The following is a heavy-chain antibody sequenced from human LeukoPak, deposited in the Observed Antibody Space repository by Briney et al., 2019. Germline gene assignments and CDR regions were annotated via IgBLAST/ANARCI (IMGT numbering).Heavy chain of an antibody. CDR3: ARDLTPDGDYFDY. Sequence: PGGSLRLTCAASGFTVSSNYMSWVRQAPGKGLEWISVIYSGSSTYYAESVKGRFTISRDNSKNTLYLQMNSLRAEDTAVYYCARDLTPDGDYFDYWGQGTLVTVSS. J-gene: IGHJ4*02. V-gene: IGHV3-66*02. CDR1: GFTVSSNY. D-gene: IGHD1-14*01. CDR2: IYSGSST.